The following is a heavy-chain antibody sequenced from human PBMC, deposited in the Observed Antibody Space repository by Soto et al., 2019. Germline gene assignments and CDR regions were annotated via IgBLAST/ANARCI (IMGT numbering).Heavy chain of an antibody. D-gene: IGHD6-19*01. CDR2: ISSSSSYI. J-gene: IGHJ6*02. V-gene: IGHV3-21*01. Sequence: GGFLRLSCAASGFTFSSYSMNWVRQAPGKGLEWVSSISSSSSYIYYADSVKGRFTISRDNAKNSLYLQMNSLRAEDTAVYYCARDREQYSSGWYYYYYGMDVWGQGTTVTVSS. CDR3: ARDREQYSSGWYYYYYGMDV. CDR1: GFTFSSYS.